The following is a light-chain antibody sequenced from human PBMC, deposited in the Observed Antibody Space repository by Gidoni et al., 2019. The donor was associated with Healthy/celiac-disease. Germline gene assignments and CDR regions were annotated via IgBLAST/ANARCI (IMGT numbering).Light chain of an antibody. CDR1: QSLVYSDGNTY. CDR3: MQGTHWPIT. Sequence: DVVMTQSPLSLPVTLGEPASISCRSSQSLVYSDGNTYLNWCQQRQGQTPRRLIYKVSNRDSGVPDRFRGSGSGTDFTLKISRVEGEEVGVYYCMQGTHWPITFGQGTRLEIK. J-gene: IGKJ5*01. V-gene: IGKV2-30*01. CDR2: KVS.